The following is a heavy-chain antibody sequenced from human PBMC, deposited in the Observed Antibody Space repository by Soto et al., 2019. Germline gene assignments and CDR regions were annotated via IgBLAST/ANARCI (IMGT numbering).Heavy chain of an antibody. CDR1: GESISSSSYY. CDR2: IYYSGRT. Sequence: SETLSLTCIVSGESISSSSYYFFCIRQRPGKGLEWIGSIYYSGRTYYNPSFKSRVTISIDTSKNQFSLKLSPVTATDTAVYYCARQRTTVVTQAYFDHWGQGALVTVS. J-gene: IGHJ4*02. V-gene: IGHV4-39*01. D-gene: IGHD2-21*02. CDR3: ARQRTTVVTQAYFDH.